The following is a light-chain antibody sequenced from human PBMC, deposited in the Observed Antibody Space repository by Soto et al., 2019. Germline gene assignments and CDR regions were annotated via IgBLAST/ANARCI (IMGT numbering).Light chain of an antibody. CDR2: AAS. CDR3: QQYGDSPPYT. V-gene: IGKV3-20*01. Sequence: EILLTQSPSTLSLSPGEGVTLSCRASQSVTVNSLAWYQQKPGQAPRLLIYAASTRAAAVPDRFTGSGSGTDFALTISRLEPEDFGVYYCQQYGDSPPYTFGQGTK. CDR1: QSVTVNS. J-gene: IGKJ2*01.